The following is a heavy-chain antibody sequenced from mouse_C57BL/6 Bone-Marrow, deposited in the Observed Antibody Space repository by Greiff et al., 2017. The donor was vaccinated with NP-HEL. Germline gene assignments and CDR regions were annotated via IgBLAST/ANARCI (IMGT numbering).Heavy chain of an antibody. Sequence: EVQLQQSGAELVKPGASVKLSCTASGFTFKDYYMHWVKQRPEQGLEWIGRIDPEDGETKYAPKFQGKATITADTSSNTAYLQLSSLTSEDTAVYYCAEYYGSSDWYFDVWGTGTTVAVSS. CDR3: AEYYGSSDWYFDV. CDR1: GFTFKDYY. V-gene: IGHV14-2*01. D-gene: IGHD1-1*01. CDR2: IDPEDGET. J-gene: IGHJ1*03.